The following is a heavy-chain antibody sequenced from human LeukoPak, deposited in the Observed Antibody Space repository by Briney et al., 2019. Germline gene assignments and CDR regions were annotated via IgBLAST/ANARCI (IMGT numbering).Heavy chain of an antibody. Sequence: PSETLSLTVRVSGDSFPKDDWAWIRQPPGQGLEGMGYIYYSGGTNYNPSLMSRVSISVDTSKNQLFQTLSSVTAADTAVYYCTSRIRRDDAVYIDAYYFDIWGQGTLVTVSS. CDR1: GDSFPKDD. CDR3: TSRIRRDDAVYIDAYYFDI. D-gene: IGHD5/OR15-5a*01. CDR2: IYYSGGT. V-gene: IGHV4-59*01. J-gene: IGHJ4*02.